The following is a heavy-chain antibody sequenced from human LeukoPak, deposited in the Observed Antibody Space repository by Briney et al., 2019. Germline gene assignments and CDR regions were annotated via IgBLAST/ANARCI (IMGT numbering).Heavy chain of an antibody. CDR1: GFTVSSNY. Sequence: PGGSLRLSCAASGFTVSSNYMSWVRQAPGKGLEWVSVIYSGGSTYYADSVKGRFTISRDNSKNTLYLQMNSLRAEDTAVYYCARCDYLTYYFDDWGQGTLVTVSS. J-gene: IGHJ4*02. D-gene: IGHD4-17*01. V-gene: IGHV3-53*01. CDR3: ARCDYLTYYFDD. CDR2: IYSGGST.